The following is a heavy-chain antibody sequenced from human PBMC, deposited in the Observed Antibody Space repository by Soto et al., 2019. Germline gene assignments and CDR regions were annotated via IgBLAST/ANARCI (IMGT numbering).Heavy chain of an antibody. CDR1: GYTFTGYY. V-gene: IGHV1-18*04. CDR3: ARDLAVGLVDY. J-gene: IGHJ4*02. D-gene: IGHD6-19*01. CDR2: ISAYNGNT. Sequence: ASVKVSCKASGYTFTGYYMHCVRQAPGQGLEWMGWISAYNGNTNYAQKLQGRVTMTTDTSTSTAYMELRSLGSDDTAVYYCARDLAVGLVDYWGQGTLVTVSS.